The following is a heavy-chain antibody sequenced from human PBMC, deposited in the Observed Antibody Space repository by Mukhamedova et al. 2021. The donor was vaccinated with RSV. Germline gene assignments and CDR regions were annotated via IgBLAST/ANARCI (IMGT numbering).Heavy chain of an antibody. V-gene: IGHV3-30*01. CDR3: ARDPAGGTYFDY. D-gene: IGHD1-7*01. CDR2: ISYDGSNK. J-gene: IGHJ4*02. Sequence: VISYDGSNKEYADSVKGRFTISRDNFKNTLFLQMDSLRLEDTALYYCARDPAGGTYFDYWGQGPRSPSPQ.